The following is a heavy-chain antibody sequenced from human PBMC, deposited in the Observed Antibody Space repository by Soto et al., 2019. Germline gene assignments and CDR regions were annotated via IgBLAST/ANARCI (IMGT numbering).Heavy chain of an antibody. Sequence: QVQLVQSGAEVKKPGSSGKVSCNASGGTFSSYAISWVRQAPGQGLEWMGGIVPIFGTANYAQKFQGRVTLTADKSTSTDYMELSSLISEDTAVYYCARGGALFDYWGPGTLVNVSS. J-gene: IGHJ4*02. V-gene: IGHV1-69*06. CDR3: ARGGALFDY. CDR1: GGTFSSYA. CDR2: IVPIFGTA.